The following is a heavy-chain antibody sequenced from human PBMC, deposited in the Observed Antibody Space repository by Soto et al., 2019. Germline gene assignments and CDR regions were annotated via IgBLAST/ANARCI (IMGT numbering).Heavy chain of an antibody. CDR1: GFIFSSYA. D-gene: IGHD3-10*01. V-gene: IGHV3-23*01. CDR3: AKGGTMLRSGWIDP. Sequence: EVQLLESGGDLVQPGGSLRLSCAASGFIFSSYAMSWVRQAPGKGLEWVSGISSGGSTTYYADSVKGRFTISRDNPKNTLFLQMNNLGVEDTAVYFCAKGGTMLRSGWIDPWGQGTLVTVSS. J-gene: IGHJ5*02. CDR2: ISSGGSTT.